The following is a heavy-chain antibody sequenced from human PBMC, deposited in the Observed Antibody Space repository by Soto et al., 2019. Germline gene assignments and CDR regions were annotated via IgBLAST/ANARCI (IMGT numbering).Heavy chain of an antibody. Sequence: QVQLVESGGGLVTPAGSLRLSCAASGFFFGDYYMSWFRQAPGKGLEWVSNIFWRGEGTQYADSVQGRFTISRNNAKNSLHLYMTSLRAEDTAVYSCARAGGAGGGTHWYGYYCDYWGQGTQVIVSS. J-gene: IGHJ4*02. D-gene: IGHD2-15*01. V-gene: IGHV3-11*01. CDR3: ARAGGAGGGTHWYGYYCDY. CDR1: GFFFGDYY. CDR2: IFWRGEGT.